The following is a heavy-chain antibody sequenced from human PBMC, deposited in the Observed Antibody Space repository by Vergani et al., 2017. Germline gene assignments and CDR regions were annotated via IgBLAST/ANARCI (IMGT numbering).Heavy chain of an antibody. D-gene: IGHD2-15*01. V-gene: IGHV3-21*01. CDR2: ISSSGSYI. J-gene: IGHJ4*02. CDR1: GFTFSSHR. Sequence: EVQLVESGGGLVKPGGSLRLSCAASGFTFSSHRMNWVRQAPGKGLEWVSFISSSGSYIYYADSVKCRFTISRDNAKYSLYLQMNSLRAEDTAVYYCAREMRCSGGSCYPSTHDYWGQGTLVTVSS. CDR3: AREMRCSGGSCYPSTHDY.